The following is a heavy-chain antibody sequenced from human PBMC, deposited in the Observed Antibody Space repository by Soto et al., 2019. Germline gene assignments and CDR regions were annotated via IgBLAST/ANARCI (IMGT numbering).Heavy chain of an antibody. CDR3: ARGWSGSPFDP. D-gene: IGHD3-3*01. CDR1: GYTFTSYY. CDR2: INPSGGGT. V-gene: IGHV1-46*03. Sequence: ASVRASCKASGYTFTSYYMHWVRQAPGQGLEWMGIINPSGGGTSYAQKFQGRVTMTRDTSTSTVHMELSSLRFEDTAVYYCARGWSGSPFDPWGQGTLVTVSS. J-gene: IGHJ5*02.